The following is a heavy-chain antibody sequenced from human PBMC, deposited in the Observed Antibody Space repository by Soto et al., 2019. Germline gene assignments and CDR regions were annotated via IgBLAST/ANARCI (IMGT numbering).Heavy chain of an antibody. CDR2: INPNSGGT. Sequence: ASVKVSCKASGYTFTGYYMHWVRQAPGQGLEWMGWINPNSGGTNYAQKFQGWVTMTRDTSISTAYMELSRLRSDDTAVYYCARDRIAANYYYYYGMDVWGQGTTVTVSS. V-gene: IGHV1-2*04. CDR1: GYTFTGYY. CDR3: ARDRIAANYYYYYGMDV. D-gene: IGHD6-6*01. J-gene: IGHJ6*02.